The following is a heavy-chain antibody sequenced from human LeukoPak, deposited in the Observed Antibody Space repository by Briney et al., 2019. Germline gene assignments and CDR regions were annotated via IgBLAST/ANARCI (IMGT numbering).Heavy chain of an antibody. J-gene: IGHJ4*02. CDR1: GASISGYY. CDR3: ARRPMGYAPYFDY. D-gene: IGHD3-10*01. Sequence: PSETLSLTCTVSGASISGYYWNWIRQPPGKGLEWIGYTYYTGSTNYNPSLRGRVTISIDTSKNQFSLKLSSVTAADTAVYYCARRPMGYAPYFDYWGQGTLVTVSS. V-gene: IGHV4-59*12. CDR2: TYYTGST.